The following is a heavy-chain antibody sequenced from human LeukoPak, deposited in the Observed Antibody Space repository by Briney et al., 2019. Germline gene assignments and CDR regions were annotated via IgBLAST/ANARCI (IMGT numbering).Heavy chain of an antibody. J-gene: IGHJ4*02. Sequence: GGSLRLXCAASGFTFSDFGMNWVRPAPGKGFEWVSSITSSGSFMNYADSVKGRFTISRDNAKNSLYLQMNSLRAEDTAVYYCARDAEAYYYDSSGYPRFDYWGQGTLVTVSS. D-gene: IGHD3-22*01. CDR2: ITSSGSFM. V-gene: IGHV3-21*01. CDR3: ARDAEAYYYDSSGYPRFDY. CDR1: GFTFSDFG.